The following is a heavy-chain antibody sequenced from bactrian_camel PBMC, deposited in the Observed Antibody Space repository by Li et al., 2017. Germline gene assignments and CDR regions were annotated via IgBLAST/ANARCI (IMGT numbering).Heavy chain of an antibody. D-gene: IGHD1*01. V-gene: IGHV3S53*01. CDR3: AADLLLMRPLDPSEYKY. Sequence: VQLVESGGGSVQAGGSLRLSCAASGSIQRTNCMGWFRQAPGKERDWVATDSGVGTTYYGDSVKGRFAISRDNAKTTAYLQMNSLKPEDTAMYYCAADLLLMRPLDPSEYKYWGQGTQVTVS. J-gene: IGHJ4*01. CDR2: DSGVGTT. CDR1: GSIQRTNC.